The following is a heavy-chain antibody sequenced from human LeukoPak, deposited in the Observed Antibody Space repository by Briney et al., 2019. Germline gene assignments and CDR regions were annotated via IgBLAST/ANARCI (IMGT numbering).Heavy chain of an antibody. Sequence: SETLSLTRTVSGGSISSYYWSWIRQPPGKGLEWIGYIYYSGSTHYNPSLKSRVTISVDTSKNQFSLKLSSVTAADTAVYFCARARNYYDSSGYYYEGDAFDIWGQGTMVTVSS. D-gene: IGHD3-22*01. CDR1: GGSISSYY. V-gene: IGHV4-59*01. CDR2: IYYSGST. J-gene: IGHJ3*02. CDR3: ARARNYYDSSGYYYEGDAFDI.